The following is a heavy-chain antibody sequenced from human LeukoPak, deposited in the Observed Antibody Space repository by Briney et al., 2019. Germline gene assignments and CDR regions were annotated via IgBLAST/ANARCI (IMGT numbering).Heavy chain of an antibody. CDR2: ISAYNGDT. D-gene: IGHD6-19*01. CDR1: GYTFNNSC. V-gene: IGHV1-18*01. Sequence: ASVKGSCKASGYTFNNSCMRWVRQAPGQGLDWMGWISAYNGDTNYAQNLQGRVTMTTDTPTGTAHMELRSLRSDDTAVYYCARGTVSGGSPFDYWGQGTLVTVSS. CDR3: ARGTVSGGSPFDY. J-gene: IGHJ4*02.